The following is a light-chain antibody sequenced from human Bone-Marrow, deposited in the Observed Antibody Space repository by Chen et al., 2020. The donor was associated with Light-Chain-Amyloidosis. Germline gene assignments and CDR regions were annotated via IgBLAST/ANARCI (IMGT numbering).Light chain of an antibody. CDR3: QVWDRSSDRPV. J-gene: IGLJ3*02. CDR2: DDS. CDR1: NIGSTS. V-gene: IGLV3-21*02. Sequence: SYVLTPPSSVSVAPGQTATIACGGNNIGSTSVHWYQQTPGQAPLLVVYDDSDRPSGIPERWSGSNSGNTATLTISRVGAGEEADYYCQVWDRSSDRPVFGGGTKLTVL.